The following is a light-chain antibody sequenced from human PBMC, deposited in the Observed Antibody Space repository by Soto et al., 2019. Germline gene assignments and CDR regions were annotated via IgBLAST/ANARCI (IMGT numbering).Light chain of an antibody. CDR1: SGHSSYA. V-gene: IGLV4-69*01. CDR3: QTWGTGIQV. CDR2: LNSDGSH. J-gene: IGLJ2*01. Sequence: QLVLTQSPSASASLGDSVKLTCTLSSGHSSYAIALHQQQPEKGPRYLMKLNSDGSHSKGDAIPDRFSGSSSGAERYLTISRLQSEDEADYYCQTWGTGIQVFGGGTKVTVL.